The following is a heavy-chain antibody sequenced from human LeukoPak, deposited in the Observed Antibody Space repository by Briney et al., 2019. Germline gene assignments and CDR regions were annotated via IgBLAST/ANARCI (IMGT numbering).Heavy chain of an antibody. CDR3: ARGGGYLTDY. Sequence: GSLRLSCAASGFAFSASWMTWFRQARGKGLEWVANIDQYVSEKYYVDSVKGRFIISRDNAKNSLYLQMNSLRAEDTAVYYCARGGGYLTDYWGQGTLVTVSS. CDR2: IDQYVSEK. D-gene: IGHD3-22*01. J-gene: IGHJ4*02. CDR1: GFAFSASW. V-gene: IGHV3-7*01.